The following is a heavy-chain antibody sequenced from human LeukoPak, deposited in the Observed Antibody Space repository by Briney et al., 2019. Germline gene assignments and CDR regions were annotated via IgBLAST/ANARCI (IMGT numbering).Heavy chain of an antibody. Sequence: GLEXXGSIYYSGSTYCNPSLKTRVTISVDSSKNQLSLKLSSVTAADTAVYYCARRGMMNYYYYGMDVWGQGTTVTVSS. CDR2: IYYSGST. V-gene: IGHV4-39*01. CDR3: ARRGMMNYYYYGMDV. J-gene: IGHJ6*02. D-gene: IGHD3-16*01.